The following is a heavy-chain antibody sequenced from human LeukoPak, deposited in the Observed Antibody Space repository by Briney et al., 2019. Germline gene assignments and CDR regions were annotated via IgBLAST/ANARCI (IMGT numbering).Heavy chain of an antibody. CDR3: ARKGYCSSTSCYDLYYYYYYMDV. J-gene: IGHJ6*03. D-gene: IGHD2-2*01. Sequence: GGSLRLSCAASGFTFSSYGMHWVRQAPGKGLEWVAFIRYDGSNKYYADSVKGRFTISRDNSKNTLYLQMNSLRAEDTAVYYCARKGYCSSTSCYDLYYYYYYMDVWGKGTTVTVSS. CDR2: IRYDGSNK. V-gene: IGHV3-30*02. CDR1: GFTFSSYG.